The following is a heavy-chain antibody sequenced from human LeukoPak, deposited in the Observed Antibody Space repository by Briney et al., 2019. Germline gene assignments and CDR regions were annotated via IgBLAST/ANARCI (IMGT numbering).Heavy chain of an antibody. CDR1: GYTFTGYY. J-gene: IGHJ4*02. CDR3: AREYILTAYYGDY. CDR2: TNPNSGGT. V-gene: IGHV1-2*02. Sequence: ASVKVSCKASGYTFTGYYMHWVRQAPGQGLEWMGWTNPNSGGTNYAQKFQGRVTMTWDTSISTAYMELSRLRSDGTAVYYCAREYILTAYYGDYWGQGTLVTVSS. D-gene: IGHD3-9*01.